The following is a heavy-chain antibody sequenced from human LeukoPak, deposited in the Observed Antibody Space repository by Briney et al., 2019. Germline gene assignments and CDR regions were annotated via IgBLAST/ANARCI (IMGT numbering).Heavy chain of an antibody. CDR2: ISSSSSYI. CDR3: ARGGYSYGTLDY. J-gene: IGHJ4*02. V-gene: IGHV3-21*01. D-gene: IGHD5-18*01. CDR1: GFTFSSYS. Sequence: PGGSLRLSCAASGFTFSSYSMNWVRQAPGKGLEWVSSISSSSSYIYYADSVTGRFTISRDNAKNSLYLQMNSLRAEDTAVYYCARGGYSYGTLDYWGQGTLVTVSS.